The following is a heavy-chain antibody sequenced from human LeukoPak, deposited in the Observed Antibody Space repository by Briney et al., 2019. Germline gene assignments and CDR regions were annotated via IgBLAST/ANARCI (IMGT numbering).Heavy chain of an antibody. D-gene: IGHD3-3*01. CDR2: IYYSGRT. V-gene: IGHV4-39*01. Sequence: SETLSLTCTVSGGSISSSRYYWGWIRQPPGKGLEWIGSIYYSGRTYYNPSLKSRVTISVDTSKNQFSLKLSSVTAADTAVYYCARHSSGLEWLLPFDYWGQGTLVTVSS. CDR1: GGSISSSRYY. CDR3: ARHSSGLEWLLPFDY. J-gene: IGHJ4*02.